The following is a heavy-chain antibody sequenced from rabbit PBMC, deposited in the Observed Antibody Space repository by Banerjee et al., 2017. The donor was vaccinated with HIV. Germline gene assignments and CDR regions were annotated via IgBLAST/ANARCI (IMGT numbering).Heavy chain of an antibody. J-gene: IGHJ4*01. CDR2: VYTGSSGNT. CDR3: ARGSNGIGDL. CDR1: GFSLSASDF. D-gene: IGHD1-1*01. V-gene: IGHV1S45*01. Sequence: QEQVVESGGGLVQPEGSLTLTCTASGFSLSASDFIYWVRQAPGKGLEWIACVYTGSSGNTYYASWAKGRFTISKTSSTTVTLQMSSLTDADTATYFCARGSNGIGDLWGPGTLVTVS.